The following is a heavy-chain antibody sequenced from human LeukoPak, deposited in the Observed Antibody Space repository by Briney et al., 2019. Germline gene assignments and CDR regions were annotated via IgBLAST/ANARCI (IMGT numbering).Heavy chain of an antibody. CDR2: ISAYNGNT. CDR1: GYTFTSYG. CDR3: AIPATMVRGVIIRANWFDP. J-gene: IGHJ5*02. V-gene: IGHV1-18*01. Sequence: ASVKVSCKASGYTFTSYGISWVRQAPGQGLEWMGWISAYNGNTNYAQKLQGRVTMTTDTSTSTAYMELRSLRSDDTAVYCCAIPATMVRGVIIRANWFDPWGQGTLVTVSS. D-gene: IGHD3-10*01.